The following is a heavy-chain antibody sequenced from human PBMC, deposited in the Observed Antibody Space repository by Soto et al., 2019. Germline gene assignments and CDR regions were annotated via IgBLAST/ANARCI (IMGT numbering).Heavy chain of an antibody. V-gene: IGHV4-39*01. J-gene: IGHJ4*02. Sequence: QLRLQESGPGLVKSSEALSLTCTVSGGSIRSSTYYWGWIRQPPGKGLEWIGSIYYSGSTHNTPSLKSRVTMSVDTYTNQFSLKLNSVTAADTAVYYCTRHEGGAAADRPLDYWGQATLVTVSS. CDR1: GGSIRSSTYY. CDR2: IYYSGST. CDR3: TRHEGGAAADRPLDY. D-gene: IGHD6-13*01.